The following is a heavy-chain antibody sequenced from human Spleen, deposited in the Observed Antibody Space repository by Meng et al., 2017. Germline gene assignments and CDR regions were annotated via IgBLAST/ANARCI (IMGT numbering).Heavy chain of an antibody. CDR2: MYYSGST. V-gene: IGHV4-59*01. CDR3: ASIEVAGSVLDD. J-gene: IGHJ4*01. CDR1: GASITSYY. D-gene: IGHD6-19*01. Sequence: SETLSLTCTVSGASITSYYWTWIRQPPGKGLEWIGYMYYSGSTSYNPSLKSRVTILVDTSKNQFSLKLNSVTAADTAVYYCASIEVAGSVLDDWGQGTPVTVSS.